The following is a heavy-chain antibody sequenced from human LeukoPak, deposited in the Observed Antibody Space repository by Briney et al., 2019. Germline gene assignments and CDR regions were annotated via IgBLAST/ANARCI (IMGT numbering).Heavy chain of an antibody. D-gene: IGHD2-15*01. V-gene: IGHV1-69*04. J-gene: IGHJ5*02. CDR2: IIPILGIA. CDR1: GGTFSSYA. CDR3: ARAGTVVVAENWFDP. Sequence: SVKVSCKASGGTFSSYAISWVRQAPGQGLEWMGRIIPILGIANYAQKFQGRVTITADKSTSTAYMELSSLRSEDTAVYYCARAGTVVVAENWFDPWGQGNLVTVSS.